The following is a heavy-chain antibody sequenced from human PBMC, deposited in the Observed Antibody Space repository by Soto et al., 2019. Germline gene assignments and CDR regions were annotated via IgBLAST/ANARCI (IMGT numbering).Heavy chain of an antibody. J-gene: IGHJ3*02. V-gene: IGHV3-21*01. Sequence: EEQLVESGGGLVKPGGSLTLSYAASGFIFSNSGMNWVRQTPGKGLEWVSSISRGGDFIYYPDSIKGRFTISRDNAKNSLFLNMNSLRAGDTAVYYCARDFPLGSGTYDAFDIWGQGTMVTVSS. D-gene: IGHD1-26*01. CDR2: ISRGGDFI. CDR1: GFIFSNSG. CDR3: ARDFPLGSGTYDAFDI.